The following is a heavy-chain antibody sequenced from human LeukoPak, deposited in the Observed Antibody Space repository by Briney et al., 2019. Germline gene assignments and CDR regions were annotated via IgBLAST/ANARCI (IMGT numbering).Heavy chain of an antibody. CDR2: MNPKSGNT. V-gene: IGHV1-8*01. CDR3: ARGDYDYVWGSYRFPRIHDDYYYYYMDV. Sequence: ASVKVSCKASGYTFTSYDINWVRQATGQGLEWMGWMNPKSGNTGYAQKFQGRVTMTRNTSISTAYMELSSLRSEDTAVYYCARGDYDYVWGSYRFPRIHDDYYYYYMDVWGKGTTVTISS. D-gene: IGHD3-16*02. CDR1: GYTFTSYD. J-gene: IGHJ6*03.